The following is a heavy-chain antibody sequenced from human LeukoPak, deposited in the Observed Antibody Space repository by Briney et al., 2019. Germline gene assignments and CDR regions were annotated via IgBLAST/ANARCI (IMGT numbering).Heavy chain of an antibody. J-gene: IGHJ4*02. D-gene: IGHD3-10*01. CDR1: GFTFDDYA. CDR2: ISWNSGSI. CDR3: ARDHGGRDGSGSYLGISNY. V-gene: IGHV3-9*01. Sequence: GGSLRLSCAASGFTFDDYAMHWVRQAPGKGLEWVSGISWNSGSIGYADSVKGRFTISRDNAKNSLYLQMNSLRAEDTAVYYCARDHGGRDGSGSYLGISNYWGQGTLVTVSS.